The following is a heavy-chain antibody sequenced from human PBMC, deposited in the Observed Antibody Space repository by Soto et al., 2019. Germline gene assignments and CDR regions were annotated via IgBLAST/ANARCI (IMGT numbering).Heavy chain of an antibody. D-gene: IGHD3-3*01. V-gene: IGHV4-39*01. CDR2: IYYGGST. CDR3: ARRGYYDFWSGYYTLSYFDY. Sequence: PSETLSLTCTVSGGSISSSSYYWGWIRQPPGKGLEWIGSIYYGGSTYYNPSLKSRVTISVDTSKNQFSLKLSSVTAADTAVYYCARRGYYDFWSGYYTLSYFDYWGQGTLVTVSS. CDR1: GGSISSSSYY. J-gene: IGHJ4*02.